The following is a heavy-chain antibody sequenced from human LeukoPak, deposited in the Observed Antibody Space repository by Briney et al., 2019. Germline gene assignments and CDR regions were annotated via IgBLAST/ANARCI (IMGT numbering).Heavy chain of an antibody. D-gene: IGHD5-18*01. J-gene: IGHJ4*02. CDR1: GFTFSSYG. V-gene: IGHV3-30*18. CDR2: ISYDGSNK. CDR3: AKDRERWIQLSTYYFDY. Sequence: PGGSLRLSCAASGFTFSSYGMHWVRQAPGKGLEWAAVISYDGSNKYYADSVKGRFTISRDNSKNTLYLQMNSLRAEDTAVYYCAKDRERWIQLSTYYFDYWGQGTLVTVSS.